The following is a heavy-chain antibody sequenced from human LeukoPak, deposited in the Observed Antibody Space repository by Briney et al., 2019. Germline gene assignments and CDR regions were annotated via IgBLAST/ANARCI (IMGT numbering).Heavy chain of an antibody. CDR3: ATGGSGWYDWFDP. J-gene: IGHJ5*02. V-gene: IGHV1-24*01. CDR2: FDPEDGET. D-gene: IGHD6-19*01. CDR1: GYTLTELS. Sequence: SVKVSCKVSGYTLTELSMHWVRPAPGQGLEWMGGFDPEDGETIYAQKFQGRVTMTEDTSTDTAYMELSSLRSEDTAVYYCATGGSGWYDWFDPWGQGTLVTVSS.